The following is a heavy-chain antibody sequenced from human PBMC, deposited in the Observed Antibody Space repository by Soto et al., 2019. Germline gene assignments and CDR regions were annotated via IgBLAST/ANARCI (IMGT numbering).Heavy chain of an antibody. CDR1: GYTFTRYG. CDR2: ISAYNGNT. D-gene: IGHD2-15*01. V-gene: IGHV1-18*01. Sequence: QVQLVQSGAEVKKPGASVKVSCKASGYTFTRYGISWVRQAPGQGLEWMGWISAYNGNTKYAQNLKGRVTMTTGTSTTTAYVELRSLTADDAAVYYWAREGFCSGGGGALYSHDCFGMDVCGQGATVTVS. CDR3: AREGFCSGGGGALYSHDCFGMDV. J-gene: IGHJ6*02.